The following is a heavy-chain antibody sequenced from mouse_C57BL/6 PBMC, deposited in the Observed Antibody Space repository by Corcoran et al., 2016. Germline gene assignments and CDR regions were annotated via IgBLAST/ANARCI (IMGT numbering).Heavy chain of an antibody. V-gene: IGHV8-12*01. CDR3: ARREDGRSYWYFDV. J-gene: IGHJ1*03. D-gene: IGHD1-1*01. CDR1: WFSLSTSVMG. Sequence: QVTLKESGPGIWHSSQTLSLTCSFSWFSLSTSVMGVSWNRQPSGKGLEWLSQIYWDDDKRYNPSLKSRLKSSKDTSRNQVFLTIISVDTADTATYYCARREDGRSYWYFDVWGTGTTVTVSS. CDR2: IYWDDDK.